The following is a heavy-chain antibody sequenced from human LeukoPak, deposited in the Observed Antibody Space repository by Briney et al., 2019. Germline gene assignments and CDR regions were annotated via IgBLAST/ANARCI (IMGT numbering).Heavy chain of an antibody. V-gene: IGHV3-66*01. D-gene: IGHD2-2*01. J-gene: IGHJ5*02. Sequence: GGSLRLSCAASGFTVSSKYMSWVRQAPGKGLEWVSVIFSGDDTYYADSVKGRFTIPRGSSENTLDLQMNSLRAGGTAVYYCAKDFGRGYCSSNNCYAWSDPWGQGTLVTVSS. CDR3: AKDFGRGYCSSNNCYAWSDP. CDR1: GFTVSSKY. CDR2: IFSGDDT.